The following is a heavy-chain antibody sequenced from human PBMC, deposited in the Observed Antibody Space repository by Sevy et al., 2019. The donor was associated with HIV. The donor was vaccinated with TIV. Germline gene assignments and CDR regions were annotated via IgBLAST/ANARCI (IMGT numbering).Heavy chain of an antibody. J-gene: IGHJ3*02. CDR1: GFSFSSYA. Sequence: GGSLRLSCAASGFSFSSYAMNWVRQAPGKGLEWVSTIFGSGDVTYYADSVKGRFTISRDKSKNTRYLQMHSLRAEDTAVYYCAGARYDTSGSFDAFDIWGQGTMVTVSS. CDR2: IFGSGDVT. V-gene: IGHV3-23*01. D-gene: IGHD3-22*01. CDR3: AGARYDTSGSFDAFDI.